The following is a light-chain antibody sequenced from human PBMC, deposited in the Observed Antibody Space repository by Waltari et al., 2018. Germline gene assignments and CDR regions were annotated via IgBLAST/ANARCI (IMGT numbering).Light chain of an antibody. CDR3: QSFDSSLSGWV. J-gene: IGLJ3*02. CDR2: GDT. Sequence: RQLPGTAPNRLIDGDTNRPTGVPDRFSGSKSGTSASLAITGLQAEDEADYYCQSFDSSLSGWVFGGGTKLTVL. V-gene: IGLV1-40*01.